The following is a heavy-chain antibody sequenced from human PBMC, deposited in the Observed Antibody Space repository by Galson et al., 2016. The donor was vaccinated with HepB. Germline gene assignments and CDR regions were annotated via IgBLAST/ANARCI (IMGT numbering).Heavy chain of an antibody. D-gene: IGHD1-26*01. CDR3: VRRRDSGHYDGFDL. V-gene: IGHV5-51*01. Sequence: QSGAEVKKPGEPLRISCQGSGFSFATHRIGWVRQLPGKGLEWMAVVYPDDSDTTYSPSFEGQVSLSADKSISTAYLQWRSLRASDTAIYYCVRRRDSGHYDGFDLWGPGTKVIVSS. J-gene: IGHJ3*01. CDR2: VYPDDSDT. CDR1: GFSFATHR.